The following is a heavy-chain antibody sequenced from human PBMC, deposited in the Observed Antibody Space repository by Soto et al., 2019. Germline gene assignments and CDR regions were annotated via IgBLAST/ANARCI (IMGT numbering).Heavy chain of an antibody. V-gene: IGHV1-8*01. CDR3: ARAVSKVYFDWLFRDYYYYMDV. D-gene: IGHD3-9*01. CDR2: MNPNSGNT. J-gene: IGHJ6*03. CDR1: GYTFTSYD. Sequence: ASVKVSCEASGYTFTSYDINWVRQATGQGLEWMGWMNPNSGNTGYAQKFQGRVTMTRNTSISTAYMELSSLRSEDTAVYYCARAVSKVYFDWLFRDYYYYMDVWGKGTTVTVSS.